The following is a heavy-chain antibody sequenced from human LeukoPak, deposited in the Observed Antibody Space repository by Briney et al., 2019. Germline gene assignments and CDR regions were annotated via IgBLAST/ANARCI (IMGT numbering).Heavy chain of an antibody. V-gene: IGHV1-69*13. J-gene: IGHJ4*02. CDR3: ARDTMVRGVQQRGDY. CDR2: IIPIFGTA. D-gene: IGHD3-10*01. Sequence: ASVKVSFKASGGTFFIYASSWVRQAPGQGLEWMGGIIPIFGTANYAQKFQGRVTITADESTSTAYMELSSLRSEDTDVYYCARDTMVRGVQQRGDYWGQGTLVTVSS. CDR1: GGTFFIYA.